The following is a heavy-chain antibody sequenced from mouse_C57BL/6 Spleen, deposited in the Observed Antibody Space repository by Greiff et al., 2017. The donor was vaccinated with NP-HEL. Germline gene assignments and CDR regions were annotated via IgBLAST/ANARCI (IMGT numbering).Heavy chain of an antibody. CDR3: VPKNWERDY. CDR2: INPSSGYT. V-gene: IGHV1-4*01. CDR1: GYTFTSYT. J-gene: IGHJ2*01. Sequence: VQLQQSGAELARPGASVKMSCKASGYTFTSYTMHWVKQRPGQGLEWIGYINPSSGYTKYNQKFKDKATLTADKSSSTAYMQLSSLTSEDSAVYDCVPKNWERDYWGKGTTLTVSS. D-gene: IGHD4-1*01.